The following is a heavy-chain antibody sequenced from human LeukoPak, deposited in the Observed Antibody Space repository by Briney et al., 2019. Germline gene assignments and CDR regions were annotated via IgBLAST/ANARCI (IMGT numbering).Heavy chain of an antibody. D-gene: IGHD3-10*01. CDR2: ISYDGSNK. Sequence: PGRSLRLSCAAPGFTFSTYAMHWVRQAPGKGLEWVAVISYDGSNKYYADSVKGRFTISRDNSKNTLYLQMNSLRAEDTAVYYCARNFRRGDFDYWGQGTLVTVSS. CDR3: ARNFRRGDFDY. V-gene: IGHV3-30-3*01. J-gene: IGHJ4*02. CDR1: GFTFSTYA.